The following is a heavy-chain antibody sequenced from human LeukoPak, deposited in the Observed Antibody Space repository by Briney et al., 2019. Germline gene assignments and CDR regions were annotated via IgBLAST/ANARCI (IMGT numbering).Heavy chain of an antibody. Sequence: GGSLRLSCTASGFTFGDYAMTWVRQAPGKGLEWVSVIYSGGSTYYADSVKGRFTISRDNSKNTLYLQMNSLRAEDTAVYYCARDRTYYDILTGLRPEAFFDYWGQGTLVTVSS. CDR3: ARDRTYYDILTGLRPEAFFDY. V-gene: IGHV3-66*01. J-gene: IGHJ4*02. D-gene: IGHD3-9*01. CDR2: IYSGGST. CDR1: GFTFGDYA.